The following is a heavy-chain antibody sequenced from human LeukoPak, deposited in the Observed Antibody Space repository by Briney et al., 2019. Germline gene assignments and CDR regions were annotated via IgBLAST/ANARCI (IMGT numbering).Heavy chain of an antibody. D-gene: IGHD3-10*01. J-gene: IGHJ4*02. Sequence: SETLSLTCAVYGGSFSGYYWSWIRQPPGKGLEWIGEINHSGSANYNPSLKSRVTISVDTSKNQFSLKLSSVTAADTAVYYCARRPVRGVIFPFDYWGQGTLVTVSS. CDR1: GGSFSGYY. CDR2: INHSGSA. V-gene: IGHV4-34*01. CDR3: ARRPVRGVIFPFDY.